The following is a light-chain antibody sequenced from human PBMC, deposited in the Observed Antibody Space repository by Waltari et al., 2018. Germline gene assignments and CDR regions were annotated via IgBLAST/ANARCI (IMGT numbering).Light chain of an antibody. V-gene: IGKV1-39*01. CDR3: QQTYYIPPYT. J-gene: IGKJ2*01. CDR1: QSVVRY. Sequence: IQMTQSPSSLSASVGERVTITCRASQSVVRYLNWYQQHPGQAPKLLIYAASTLQVGVPSRFAGSGSGTDFTLTISGLQPEDFATYYCQQTYYIPPYTFGQGTKVEMK. CDR2: AAS.